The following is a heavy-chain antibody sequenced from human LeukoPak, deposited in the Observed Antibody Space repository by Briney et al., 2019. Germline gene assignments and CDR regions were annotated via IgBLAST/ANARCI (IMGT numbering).Heavy chain of an antibody. J-gene: IGHJ4*02. CDR3: ARELWFGPTRVD. V-gene: IGHV3-30*14. CDR2: ISNDGSNK. D-gene: IGHD3-10*01. CDR1: TFTFSSYA. Sequence: GGSLRLSCAASTFTFSSYAMHWVRQGPGKGLEGVTVISNDGSNKYYADSVKGRFTISRDNSKNTLYLQMNSLRAEDTAVYYCARELWFGPTRVDWGQGTLVTVSS.